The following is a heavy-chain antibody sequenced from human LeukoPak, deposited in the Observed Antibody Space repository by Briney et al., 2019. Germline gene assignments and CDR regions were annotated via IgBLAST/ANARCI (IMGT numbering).Heavy chain of an antibody. J-gene: IGHJ4*02. V-gene: IGHV4-59*01. CDR1: GGSISSYY. CDR3: ARVGWPGPYFDY. Sequence: SETLSLTCTVSGGSISSYYWGWIRQPPGKGLEWIGYIYYSGSTNYNPSLKSRVTISVDTSKNQFSLKLSPVTAADTAVYYCARVGWPGPYFDYWGQGTLVTVSS. D-gene: IGHD6-19*01. CDR2: IYYSGST.